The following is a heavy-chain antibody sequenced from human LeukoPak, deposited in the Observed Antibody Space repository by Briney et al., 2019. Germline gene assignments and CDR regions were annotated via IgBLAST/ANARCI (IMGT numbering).Heavy chain of an antibody. CDR1: GGSISSGDYY. Sequence: SQTVSLTCTDSGGSISSGDYYWSWIRQHPGKGLEWIGYIYYSGTTYYNPSLNSRVTISVDTSENQFSLKLSSVTAADTAVYYCARDLLGYGNFDYWGQGTLVTVSS. V-gene: IGHV4-31*03. CDR2: IYYSGTT. D-gene: IGHD5-12*01. CDR3: ARDLLGYGNFDY. J-gene: IGHJ4*02.